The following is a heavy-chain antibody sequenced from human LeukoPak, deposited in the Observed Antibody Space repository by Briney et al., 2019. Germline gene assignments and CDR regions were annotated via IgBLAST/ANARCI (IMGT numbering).Heavy chain of an antibody. D-gene: IGHD2-15*01. J-gene: IGHJ6*03. CDR2: ISSTGGTA. CDR1: GFTFSSYW. Sequence: GGSLRLSCIVSGFTFSSYWMHWVRQAPGKGLEWVSAISSTGGTAYYADSVRGRFTISRDNSKNTLYLQMNSLRAEDTAIYYCAKNGDRGAYCTGGTCYPYFYYYMDVWGKGTTVTI. CDR3: AKNGDRGAYCTGGTCYPYFYYYMDV. V-gene: IGHV3-23*01.